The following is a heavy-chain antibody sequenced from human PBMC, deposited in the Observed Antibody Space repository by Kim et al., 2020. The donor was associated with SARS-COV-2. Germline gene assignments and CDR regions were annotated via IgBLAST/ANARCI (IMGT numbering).Heavy chain of an antibody. J-gene: IGHJ4*02. CDR2: ISTRSGGGTK. CDR3: TTPLLWFGDAYPNS. D-gene: IGHD3-10*01. V-gene: IGHV3-15*01. Sequence: GGSLRLSCAASGFPFSNAWMNWVRQVPGKGLEWVGRISTRSGGGTKDYAAPVKGRFTISRDDSTNTLYLQMNSLKNEDTAVYYCTTPLLWFGDAYPNSWGQGTLVTVSS. CDR1: GFPFSNAW.